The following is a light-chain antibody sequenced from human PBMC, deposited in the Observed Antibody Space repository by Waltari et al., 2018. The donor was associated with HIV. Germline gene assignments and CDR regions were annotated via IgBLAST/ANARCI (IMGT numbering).Light chain of an antibody. CDR3: QAWDTGTAS. CDR1: SLGHTY. Sequence: SSDLTQPPSVSLSPGQTTSIPCSGGSLGHTYVCWYQQKPGQSPVLVIYQDNKRPAGIPERFSGSNSGNTATLTIRGTQAMDEADYYCQAWDTGTASFGGGTRLTVL. CDR2: QDN. J-gene: IGLJ2*01. V-gene: IGLV3-1*01.